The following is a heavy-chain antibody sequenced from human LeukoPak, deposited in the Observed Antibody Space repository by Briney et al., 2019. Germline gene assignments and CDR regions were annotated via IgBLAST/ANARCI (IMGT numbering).Heavy chain of an antibody. J-gene: IGHJ4*02. CDR2: IYSDGST. CDR1: GFSVSINY. CDR3: ARATLDN. Sequence: TGGSLRLSGAASGFSVSINYITWFRQAPGKGLEWVSVIYSDGSTKYADSVKARFTISRDNSKNTVYLQMNRLRVEDTALYYCARATLDNWGQGTLVTVSS. V-gene: IGHV3-53*01.